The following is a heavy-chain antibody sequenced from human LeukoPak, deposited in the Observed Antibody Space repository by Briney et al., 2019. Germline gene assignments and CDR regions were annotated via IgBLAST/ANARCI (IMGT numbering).Heavy chain of an antibody. J-gene: IGHJ5*02. CDR2: INPSGGST. Sequence: ASVKVSCKASGYTFTSYYMHWVRQAPGQGLEWMGIINPSGGSTSYAQKFQGRVTMTRGMSTSTVYMELSSLRSEDTAVYYCARDADCSGGSCYSYNWFDPWGQGTLVTVSS. D-gene: IGHD2-15*01. V-gene: IGHV1-46*01. CDR3: ARDADCSGGSCYSYNWFDP. CDR1: GYTFTSYY.